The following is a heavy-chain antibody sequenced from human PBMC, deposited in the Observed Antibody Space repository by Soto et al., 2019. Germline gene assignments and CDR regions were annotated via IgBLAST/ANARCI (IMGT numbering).Heavy chain of an antibody. CDR3: GRASTSRCVERGCPVCFDP. D-gene: IGHD2-15*01. V-gene: IGHV4-31*03. CDR2: IYYTGTT. J-gene: IGHJ5*02. Sequence: SETLSLTCTVSGGSISNANYYWSWIRHHPGKGLEWIGYIYYTGTTYYSPSLESRVAISVDTSQNQFSLKLGAVTAADTAVYFCGRASTSRCVERGCPVCFDPWGEGTLVPVS. CDR1: GGSISNANYY.